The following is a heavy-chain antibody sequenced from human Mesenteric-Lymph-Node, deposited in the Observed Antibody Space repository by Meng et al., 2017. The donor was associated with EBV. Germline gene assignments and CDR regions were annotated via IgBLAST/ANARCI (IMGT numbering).Heavy chain of an antibody. CDR2: IYWDESK. Sequence: QITLKESGPTLLKPTQTLTLTCSFSGFSLSTNGVGVGWVRQPPGKALEWLALIYWDESKRFSPSLQNRLTITKGTSKDQVVLTMTNMDPVDTATYYCARIWITLDHWGQGALVTVSS. CDR1: GFSLSTNGVG. J-gene: IGHJ4*02. CDR3: ARIWITLDH. V-gene: IGHV2-5*02. D-gene: IGHD3-10*01.